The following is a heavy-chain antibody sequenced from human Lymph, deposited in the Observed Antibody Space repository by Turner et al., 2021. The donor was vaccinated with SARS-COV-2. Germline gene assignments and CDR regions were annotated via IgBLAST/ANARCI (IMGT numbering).Heavy chain of an antibody. CDR1: GFTFSSYA. J-gene: IGHJ4*02. Sequence: QVQLVASGGGVVQPGRSLRLSCAASGFTFSSYAMHWVRQAPGKGLEWVALISYDGINKYYADSVKGRFTISRDNSKNTLYLQMNSLRAEDTAVYYCARALSGSYFRPFDYWGQGTLVTVSS. CDR3: ARALSGSYFRPFDY. D-gene: IGHD1-26*01. CDR2: ISYDGINK. V-gene: IGHV3-30-3*01.